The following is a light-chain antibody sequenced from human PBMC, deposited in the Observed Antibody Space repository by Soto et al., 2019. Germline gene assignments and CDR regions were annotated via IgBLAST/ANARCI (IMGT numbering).Light chain of an antibody. CDR1: QSFAGF. V-gene: IGKV3-20*01. CDR3: QQYGGSPYT. Sequence: EILLTQSPGTLSLSPGERATLSCRATQSFAGFLAWYQHKAGQPPRLLIYDASKRATGLPDRFSGAGSGTDFTLTISRLEPEDFAVYYCQQYGGSPYTFGPGTRLE. J-gene: IGKJ2*01. CDR2: DAS.